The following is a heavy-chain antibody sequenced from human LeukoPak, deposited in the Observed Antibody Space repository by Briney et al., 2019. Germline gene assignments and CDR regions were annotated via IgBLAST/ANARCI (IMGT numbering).Heavy chain of an antibody. Sequence: GASVKVSCKASGYTFTDYYIHWVQQAPGKGLEWMGRVDPEDGKAMYEEKFQGRVTITADTSIDTAYMELSSLRSEDTAVYYCARDGSSRGSVYYWGQGTLVTVSS. J-gene: IGHJ4*02. CDR2: VDPEDGKA. D-gene: IGHD6-13*01. CDR3: ARDGSSRGSVYY. CDR1: GYTFTDYY. V-gene: IGHV1-69-2*01.